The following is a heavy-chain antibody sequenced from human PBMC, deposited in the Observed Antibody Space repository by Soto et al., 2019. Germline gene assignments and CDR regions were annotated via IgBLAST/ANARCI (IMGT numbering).Heavy chain of an antibody. CDR1: GGSISSTSYY. CDR2: SYYSGST. D-gene: IGHD3-10*01. J-gene: IGHJ4*02. CDR3: VRQVVDATDTGAGRFDY. V-gene: IGHV4-39*01. Sequence: SETLSLTCTVSGGSISSTSYYWVWIRQPPGKGLEWIGSSYYSGSTYYNPSLKSRVTISVDTSENQFSLKLSSVTAADTAVYYCVRQVVDATDTGAGRFDYWGEGTLVTVSS.